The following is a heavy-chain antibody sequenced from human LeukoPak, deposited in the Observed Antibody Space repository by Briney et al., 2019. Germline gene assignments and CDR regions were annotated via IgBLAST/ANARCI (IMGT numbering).Heavy chain of an antibody. CDR1: GYTFTGYY. Sequence: ASVKVSCKASGYTFTGYYMHWVRQAPGQGLEWMGWISPNSGGTNYAQKFQGRVTMTRDTSISTAYMELSRLRSDDTAVYYCARDSGIVLTTYGVGSLYMDVWGKGTTVTVSS. V-gene: IGHV1-2*02. CDR3: ARDSGIVLTTYGVGSLYMDV. CDR2: ISPNSGGT. D-gene: IGHD2-8*01. J-gene: IGHJ6*03.